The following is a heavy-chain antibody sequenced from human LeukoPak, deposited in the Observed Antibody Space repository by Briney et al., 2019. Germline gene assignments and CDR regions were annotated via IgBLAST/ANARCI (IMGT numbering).Heavy chain of an antibody. V-gene: IGHV3-23*01. Sequence: GGSLRLSCAASGFTFSSYAMSWVRQAPGKGLEWVSAISGSGGSTYYADSVKGRFTISRDNAKKSLYLQMNSLRAEDTAVYYCARRGAWSSGYQGTTYYMDVWGKGTTVTVSS. CDR3: ARRGAWSSGYQGTTYYMDV. CDR2: ISGSGGST. CDR1: GFTFSSYA. J-gene: IGHJ6*03. D-gene: IGHD3-22*01.